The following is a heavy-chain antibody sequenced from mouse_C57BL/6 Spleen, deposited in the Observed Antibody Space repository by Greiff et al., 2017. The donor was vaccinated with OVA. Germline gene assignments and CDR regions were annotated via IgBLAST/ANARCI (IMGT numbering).Heavy chain of an antibody. CDR1: GYTFTSYW. CDR2: IDPSDSYT. Sequence: QVQLQQPGAELVKPGASVKLSCKASGYTFTSYWMQWVKQRPGQGLEWIGEIDPSDSYTNYNQKFKGKATLTVDTSSSTAYMQLSSLTSEDSAVYYCARRGLDSNYAFAYWGQGTLVTVSA. CDR3: ARRGLDSNYAFAY. J-gene: IGHJ3*01. D-gene: IGHD2-5*01. V-gene: IGHV1-50*01.